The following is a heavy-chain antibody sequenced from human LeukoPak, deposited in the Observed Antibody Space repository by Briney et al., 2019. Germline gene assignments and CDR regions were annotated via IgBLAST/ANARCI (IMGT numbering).Heavy chain of an antibody. V-gene: IGHV1-24*01. CDR2: FDPGAGEI. D-gene: IGHD3-10*01. Sequence: ASVKVSCKVSGYTLTELSMHWVRQAPGKGLEWMGGFDPGAGEILYAQQFQGRVTMTEDTSTDTAYMELTSLRSEDSGVYFCAAGGIYSLLDYWGQGTLVTVSS. CDR3: AAGGIYSLLDY. J-gene: IGHJ4*02. CDR1: GYTLTELS.